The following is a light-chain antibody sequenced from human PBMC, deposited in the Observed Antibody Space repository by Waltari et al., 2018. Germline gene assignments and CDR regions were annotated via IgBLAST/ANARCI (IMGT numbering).Light chain of an antibody. Sequence: QSALTRPASVSGSPGHSITIPCTGTSSDDGFYNYVSWYQQHPGKAPKLMIYDVRERHSGVSNRFSGSKSGNTASLTISGLQAEDEADYYCNSYAGSSSWVFGGGTKLTVL. CDR3: NSYAGSSSWV. CDR1: SSDDGFYNY. J-gene: IGLJ3*02. CDR2: DVR. V-gene: IGLV2-14*01.